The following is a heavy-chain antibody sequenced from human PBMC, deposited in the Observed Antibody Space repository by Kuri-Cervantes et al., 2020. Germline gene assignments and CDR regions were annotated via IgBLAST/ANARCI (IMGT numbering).Heavy chain of an antibody. J-gene: IGHJ4*02. CDR1: GFTFSSYG. V-gene: IGHV3-30*03. Sequence: GESLKISCAASGFTFSSYGMHWVRQAPGKGLEWVAVVSYDGSNKYYADSVKGRFTISRDNSKNTLYLQMNSLRAEDTAVYYCAPILGELSWYFDYWGQGTLVTVSS. CDR3: APILGELSWYFDY. D-gene: IGHD3-16*02. CDR2: VSYDGSNK.